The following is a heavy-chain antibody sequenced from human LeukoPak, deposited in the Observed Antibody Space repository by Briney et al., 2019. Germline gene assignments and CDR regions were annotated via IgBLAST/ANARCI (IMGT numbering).Heavy chain of an antibody. Sequence: GGSLRLSCAASGFAFSSYSMNWARQAPGKGLEWVSYISSSSSTIYYADSVKGRFTISRDNAKNSLYLRMISLRDEDTAVYYCARPKGTYYYFDYWGQGTLVTVSS. J-gene: IGHJ4*02. CDR3: ARPKGTYYYFDY. V-gene: IGHV3-48*02. CDR1: GFAFSSYS. D-gene: IGHD1-1*01. CDR2: ISSSSSTI.